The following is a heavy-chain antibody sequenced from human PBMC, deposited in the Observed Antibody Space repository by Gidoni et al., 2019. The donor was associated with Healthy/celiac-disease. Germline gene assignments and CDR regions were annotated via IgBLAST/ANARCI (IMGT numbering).Heavy chain of an antibody. CDR2: ISGSGGST. V-gene: IGHV3-23*01. D-gene: IGHD3-9*01. CDR3: AKAGDYDILTGYSYYGMDV. Sequence: EVQLLESGGGLVQPGGSLRLSCAASGFTFSSYAMSWVRQAPGKGLEWVSAISGSGGSTYYADSVKGRFTISRDNSKNTLYLQMNSLRAEDTAVYYCAKAGDYDILTGYSYYGMDVWGQGTTVTVSS. CDR1: GFTFSSYA. J-gene: IGHJ6*02.